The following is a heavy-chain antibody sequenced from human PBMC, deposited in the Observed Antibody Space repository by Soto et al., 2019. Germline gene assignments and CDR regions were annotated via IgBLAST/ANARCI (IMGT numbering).Heavy chain of an antibody. CDR2: IDPSDSQT. J-gene: IGHJ4*02. D-gene: IGHD3-22*01. CDR3: ARQIYDSDTGPNFQYYFDS. CDR1: GYSFAGYW. V-gene: IGHV5-10-1*01. Sequence: GESLKISCKGSGYSFAGYWITWVRQKPGKGLEWMGRIDPSDSQTYYSPSFRGHVTISATKSVTTVFLQWSSLRASDTAMYYCARQIYDSDTGPNFQYYFDSWGQGTPVTVSS.